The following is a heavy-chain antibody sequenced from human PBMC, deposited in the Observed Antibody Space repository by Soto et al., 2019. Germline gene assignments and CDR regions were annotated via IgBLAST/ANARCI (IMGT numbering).Heavy chain of an antibody. J-gene: IGHJ5*02. D-gene: IGHD2-15*01. Sequence: SETLSLTCAVHGGSFSGFFWSWIRQPPGKGLEWVGEIDHRGTTTYNPSLKSRATISVDTSNNKFSLSLSSVTDADTAVYFCVRNHYSGFYDLAPWGQGTLVTV. CDR3: VRNHYSGFYDLAP. CDR2: IDHRGTT. CDR1: GGSFSGFF. V-gene: IGHV4-34*01.